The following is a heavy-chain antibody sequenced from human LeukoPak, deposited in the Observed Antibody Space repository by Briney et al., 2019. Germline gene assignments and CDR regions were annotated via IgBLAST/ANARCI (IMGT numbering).Heavy chain of an antibody. D-gene: IGHD3-22*01. J-gene: IGHJ4*02. Sequence: TGGSLRLSCAASGFTFSSYAMSWVRQSPGKGLEWVSAISGSGCNTYSADSVKGRCTISRDNSKKTLFLHMNSLRAEDTAVYYCARGMSATSGYLELEYWGQGTLVTVST. CDR3: ARGMSATSGYLELEY. CDR1: GFTFSSYA. CDR2: ISGSGCNT. V-gene: IGHV3-23*01.